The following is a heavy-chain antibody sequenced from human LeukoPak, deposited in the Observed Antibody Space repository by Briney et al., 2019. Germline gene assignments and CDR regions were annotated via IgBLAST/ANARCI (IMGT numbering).Heavy chain of an antibody. J-gene: IGHJ5*02. V-gene: IGHV3-66*01. CDR3: ARSRSGYNDDQ. D-gene: IGHD3-22*01. Sequence: PGGSLRLSCAASGFTVSSNYMSWVRQAPGKGLEWVSVIYSGGSTYYADSVKGRFTISRDNSKNTLYLQMNSLRAEDTAVYYCARSRSGYNDDQWGQGTLVTVSS. CDR2: IYSGGST. CDR1: GFTVSSNY.